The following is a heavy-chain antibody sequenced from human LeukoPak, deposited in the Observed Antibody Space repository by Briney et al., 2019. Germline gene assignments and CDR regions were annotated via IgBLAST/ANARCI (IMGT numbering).Heavy chain of an antibody. CDR1: GGSIYSPNW. J-gene: IGHJ4*02. V-gene: IGHV4/OR15-8*01. CDR3: ARAFGKTVCSGADYYAPDFDY. D-gene: IGHD1-14*01. Sequence: SATLSLTCVVSGGSIYSPNWWTWVRQPPGKGLEWIGEVSHTGRTNYHPSLQSRVTISLDESKNHFSLRVTSMTAADTAVYYCARAFGKTVCSGADYYAPDFDYWGQGTLVTVSS. CDR2: VSHTGRT.